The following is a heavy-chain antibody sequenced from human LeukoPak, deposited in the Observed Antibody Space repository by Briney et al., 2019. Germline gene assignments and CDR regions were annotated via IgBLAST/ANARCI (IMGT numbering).Heavy chain of an antibody. D-gene: IGHD6-13*01. CDR2: INHSGST. V-gene: IGHV4-34*01. J-gene: IGHJ6*02. CDR1: GGSFSGYY. CDR3: ARVGGPLYSSSWYPAYYYYGMDV. Sequence: SETLSLTCAVYGGSFSGYYWSWTRQPPGKGLECIGEINHSGSTNYNPSLKSRVTISVDTSKNQFSLKLSSVTAADTAVYYCARVGGPLYSSSWYPAYYYYGMDVWGQGTTVTVSS.